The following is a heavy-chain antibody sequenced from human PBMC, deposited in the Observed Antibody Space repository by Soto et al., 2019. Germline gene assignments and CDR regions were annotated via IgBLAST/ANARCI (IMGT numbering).Heavy chain of an antibody. CDR3: ARTILSYDILTGRGTLVGDYGMDV. CDR2: IYYSGST. V-gene: IGHV4-59*01. D-gene: IGHD3-9*01. Sequence: ETLSLTCPVSGGSISSYYWSWIRQPPGKGLEWIGYIYYSGSTNYNPSLKSRVTISVDTSKNQFSLKLSSVTAADTAVYYCARTILSYDILTGRGTLVGDYGMDVWGQGTKVTVYS. CDR1: GGSISSYY. J-gene: IGHJ6*02.